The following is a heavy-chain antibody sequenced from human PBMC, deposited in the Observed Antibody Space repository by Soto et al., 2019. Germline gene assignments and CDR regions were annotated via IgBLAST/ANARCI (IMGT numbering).Heavy chain of an antibody. CDR3: AKVDSSGYYYYYYGMDV. J-gene: IGHJ6*02. CDR1: GFTFSSYG. Sequence: QVQLVESGGGVVQPGRSLRLSCAASGFTFSSYGMHWVRQAPGKGLEWVAVISYDGSNKYYADSVKGRFTISRDNSKNXXYLQMNSLRAEDTAVYYCAKVDSSGYYYYYYGMDVWGQGTTVTVSS. V-gene: IGHV3-30*18. CDR2: ISYDGSNK. D-gene: IGHD3-22*01.